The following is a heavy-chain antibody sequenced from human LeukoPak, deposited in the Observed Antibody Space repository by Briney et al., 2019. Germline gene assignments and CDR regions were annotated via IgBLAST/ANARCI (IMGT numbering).Heavy chain of an antibody. CDR1: GITFSTYA. Sequence: GGSLRLSCAASGITFSTYAMHWVRQAPGKGLEWVAVISYDGSNTYYADSVKGRFTISRDNSKNTLYLQLNSLRAEDTAVYYCARDSTYYYASGSSGPHYFDYWGQGTLVTVSS. CDR3: ARDSTYYYASGSSGPHYFDY. D-gene: IGHD3-10*01. V-gene: IGHV3-30*01. CDR2: ISYDGSNT. J-gene: IGHJ4*02.